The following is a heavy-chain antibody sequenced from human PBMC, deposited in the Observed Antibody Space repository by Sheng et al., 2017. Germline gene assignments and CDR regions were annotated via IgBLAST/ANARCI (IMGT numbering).Heavy chain of an antibody. Sequence: QVHLVQSGTEVKKPGASVKVSCKTSGYSFSSYGIGWVRQAPGQGRCSGWGGISGYNGATHYAQKIQGRVSMTTDTSTATAYLELRSLRYDDTAVYYCARDRGVAVSTGIFEYWGRGARGHRLL. J-gene: IGHJ4*03. CDR2: ISGYNGAT. V-gene: IGHV1-18*01. D-gene: IGHD6-19*01. CDR1: GYSFSSYG. CDR3: ARDRGVAVSTGIFEY.